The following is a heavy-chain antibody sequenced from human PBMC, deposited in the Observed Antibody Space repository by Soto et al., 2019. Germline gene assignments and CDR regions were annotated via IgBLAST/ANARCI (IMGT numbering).Heavy chain of an antibody. CDR2: IDPSDSYT. CDR1: GYSFTSYW. D-gene: IGHD2-15*01. CDR3: ARQRGHCSGGSCLWFDP. Sequence: GESLKISCKGSGYSFTSYWISWVRQMPGKGLEWMGRIDPSDSYTNYSPSFQGHVTISADKSISTAYLQWSSLKASDTAMYYCARQRGHCSGGSCLWFDPWGQGTLVSVSS. V-gene: IGHV5-10-1*01. J-gene: IGHJ5*02.